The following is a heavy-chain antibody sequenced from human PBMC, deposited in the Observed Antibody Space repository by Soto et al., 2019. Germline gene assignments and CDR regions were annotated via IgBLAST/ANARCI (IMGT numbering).Heavy chain of an antibody. V-gene: IGHV1-18*01. D-gene: IGHD6-13*01. CDR1: GYTFTSYG. CDR3: ARDPSKAAAFPIDY. Sequence: ASVKVSCKASGYTFTSYGISWVRQAPGQGLEWMGWISAYNGNTNYAQKLQGRVTMTTDTSTSTAYMELRSLRSDDTAVYYCARDPSKAAAFPIDYWGQGTLVTVSS. CDR2: ISAYNGNT. J-gene: IGHJ4*02.